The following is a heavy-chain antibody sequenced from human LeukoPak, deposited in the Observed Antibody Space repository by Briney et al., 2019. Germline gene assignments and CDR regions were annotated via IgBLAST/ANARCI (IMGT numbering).Heavy chain of an antibody. Sequence: GASVKVSCKASGYTFTSYGIGWVRQAPGQGLEWMGWISAYNGNTNYAQNLQGRVTMTTETSTSTAYMDLRSLRSDDTAVYYCARPLYYDSTGYHQYYFDHWGQGTLVTVSS. CDR1: GYTFTSYG. V-gene: IGHV1-18*01. J-gene: IGHJ4*02. CDR2: ISAYNGNT. CDR3: ARPLYYDSTGYHQYYFDH. D-gene: IGHD3-22*01.